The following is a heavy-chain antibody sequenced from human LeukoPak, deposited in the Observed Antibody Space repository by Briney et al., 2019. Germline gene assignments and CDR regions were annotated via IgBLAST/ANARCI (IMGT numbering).Heavy chain of an antibody. J-gene: IGHJ4*02. Sequence: PSETLSLTCAVYGGSFSSYYWGWIRQPPGKGLEWIGSIYYSGSTYYNPSLKSRVTISVDTSKNQFSLKLSSVTAADTAVYYCARRAGAYSHPYDYWGQGTLVTVSS. V-gene: IGHV4-39*01. D-gene: IGHD4/OR15-4a*01. CDR2: IYYSGST. CDR1: GGSFSSYY. CDR3: ARRAGAYSHPYDY.